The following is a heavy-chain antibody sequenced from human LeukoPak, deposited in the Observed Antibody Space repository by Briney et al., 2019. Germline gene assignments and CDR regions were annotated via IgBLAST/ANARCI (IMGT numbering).Heavy chain of an antibody. J-gene: IGHJ4*02. CDR3: APYYYDSGSPLY. CDR2: ISGSGGST. Sequence: GGSLRLSRAVSGFTFSSYAMSWVRQAPRRGVEGVSTISGSGGSTYYAVSVKGRFTMSRDNSKNTLYPHMNSLRAEDTAIYYCAPYYYDSGSPLYWGQGTLVTVSS. V-gene: IGHV3-23*01. D-gene: IGHD3-10*01. CDR1: GFTFSSYA.